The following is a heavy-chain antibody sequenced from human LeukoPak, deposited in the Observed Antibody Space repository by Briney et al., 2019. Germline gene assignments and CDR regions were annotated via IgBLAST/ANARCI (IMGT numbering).Heavy chain of an antibody. D-gene: IGHD3-3*01. Sequence: SETLSLTCTVSGGSISSGHYYWSWIRQPPGKGLEWIGYIFYSGNSYYNPSLKSRVTISVDTSKNQFSLKLSSVTAADTAVYYCARDLIKGLDPNYDFWSGYSRAWFDPWGQGTLVTVSS. V-gene: IGHV4-30-4*08. CDR2: IFYSGNS. CDR3: ARDLIKGLDPNYDFWSGYSRAWFDP. CDR1: GGSISSGHYY. J-gene: IGHJ5*02.